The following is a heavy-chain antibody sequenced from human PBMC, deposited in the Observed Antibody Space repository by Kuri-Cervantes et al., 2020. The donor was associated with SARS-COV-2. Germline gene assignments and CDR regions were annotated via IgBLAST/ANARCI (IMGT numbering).Heavy chain of an antibody. CDR1: GFTLADYG. Sequence: GGSLRLSCATSGFTLADYGMYWVRQAPGKGLEWVSPITWDGFNTFYTDSVKDRFTMSRDSSRNSLYLQMSSLRVEDTAVYFCAKVFGVGSNIKYFDYWGQGTVVTVSS. J-gene: IGHJ4*02. D-gene: IGHD2/OR15-2a*01. CDR3: AKVFGVGSNIKYFDY. CDR2: ITWDGFNT. V-gene: IGHV3-43D*03.